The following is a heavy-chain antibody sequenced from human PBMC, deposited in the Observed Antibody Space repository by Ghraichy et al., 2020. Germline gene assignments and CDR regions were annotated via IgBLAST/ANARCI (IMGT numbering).Heavy chain of an antibody. V-gene: IGHV3-23*01. Sequence: GGSLRLSCAASGFTFSSYAMSWVRQAPGKGLEWVSTISGSGGSTNYADSVKGRFTISRDNSKNTLYLQMNSLRAEDTAVYYCAREGVTMIVVGYVDIWGQGTMVTVSS. CDR1: GFTFSSYA. CDR2: ISGSGGST. J-gene: IGHJ3*02. D-gene: IGHD3-22*01. CDR3: AREGVTMIVVGYVDI.